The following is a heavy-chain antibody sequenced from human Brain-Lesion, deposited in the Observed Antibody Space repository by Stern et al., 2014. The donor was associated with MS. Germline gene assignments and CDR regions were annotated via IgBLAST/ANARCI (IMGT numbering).Heavy chain of an antibody. CDR1: GFTFSSYT. Sequence: VQLVESGGGLVKPGGSLGLSCAASGFTFSSYTMNWVRQAPGKGLEWVSSINRGSDYIYYADSVKGRFTISRDNAKNSLYLQMNSLRAEDTALYYCARVETPLADFYYYYGMDVWGQGTTVTVSS. J-gene: IGHJ6*02. V-gene: IGHV3-21*01. CDR2: INRGSDYI. CDR3: ARVETPLADFYYYYGMDV. D-gene: IGHD5-18*01.